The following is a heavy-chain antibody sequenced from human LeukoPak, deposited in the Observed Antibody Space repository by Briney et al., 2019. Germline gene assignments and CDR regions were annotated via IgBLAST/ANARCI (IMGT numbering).Heavy chain of an antibody. Sequence: GGSLRLSCAASGFTFSSYAMSWVRQAPGKGLEWVSAISGSGGSTYYADSVKGRFTISRDNSKNTLYLQMNSLRAEDAAVYYCAKDAIRGYCSGGSCYYPEDWGQGTLVTVFS. D-gene: IGHD2-15*01. CDR2: ISGSGGST. V-gene: IGHV3-23*01. J-gene: IGHJ4*02. CDR1: GFTFSSYA. CDR3: AKDAIRGYCSGGSCYYPED.